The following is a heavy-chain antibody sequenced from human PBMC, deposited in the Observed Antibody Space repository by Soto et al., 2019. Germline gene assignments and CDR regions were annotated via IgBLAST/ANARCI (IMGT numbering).Heavy chain of an antibody. CDR3: AREGGRYCSSTSCYMFSSGGMDV. CDR2: INPNSGGT. CDR1: GYTFTGYY. J-gene: IGHJ6*02. V-gene: IGHV1-2*02. D-gene: IGHD2-2*02. Sequence: QVQLVQSGAEVKKPGASVKVSCKASGYTFTGYYMHWVRQAPGQGLEWMGWINPNSGGTNYAQKFQGRVTMTRDTSISTAYMELSRLRSDDTAVYYCAREGGRYCSSTSCYMFSSGGMDVWGQGTTVTVSS.